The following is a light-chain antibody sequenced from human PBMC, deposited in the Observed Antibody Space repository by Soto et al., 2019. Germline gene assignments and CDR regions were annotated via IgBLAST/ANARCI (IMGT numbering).Light chain of an antibody. CDR2: SNN. Sequence: QPVLTQPPSASGTPGQRVTVSCSGSSSNIGSNPVNWYQQLPGTAPKLLIYSNNQRPSGVPDRFSDSKSGTSASLAISGLQSEDEADYYCAAWDDSLNGYVFGTGTKLTVL. CDR3: AAWDDSLNGYV. V-gene: IGLV1-44*01. CDR1: SSNIGSNP. J-gene: IGLJ1*01.